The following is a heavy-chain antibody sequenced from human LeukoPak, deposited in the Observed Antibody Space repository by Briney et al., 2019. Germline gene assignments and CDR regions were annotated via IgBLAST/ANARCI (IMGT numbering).Heavy chain of an antibody. CDR3: AKDLDDYGDYPLGAY. D-gene: IGHD4-17*01. V-gene: IGHV3-23*01. J-gene: IGHJ4*02. CDR2: ISGSGGST. CDR1: GFTFSTYA. Sequence: GGSLRLSCAASGFTFSTYAMSWVRQAPGKGLEWVSAISGSGGSTYYADSVKGRFTISRANSKNTLYLQMNSLRAEDTAVYYCAKDLDDYGDYPLGAYWGQGTLVTVSS.